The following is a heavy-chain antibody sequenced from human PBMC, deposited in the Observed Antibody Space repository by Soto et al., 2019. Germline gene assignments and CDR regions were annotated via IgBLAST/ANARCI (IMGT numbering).Heavy chain of an antibody. CDR3: SRAEWYSSSSGVGYYGMDV. CDR2: IIPIFGTA. D-gene: IGHD6-6*01. CDR1: GGTFSSYA. J-gene: IGHJ6*02. V-gene: IGHV1-69*13. Sequence: SVKVSCEASGGTFSSYAISWVRQAPGQGLEWMGGIIPIFGTANYAQKFQGRVTITADESTSTAYMELSSLRSEDTAVYYCSRAEWYSSSSGVGYYGMDVWGQGSTVTFYS.